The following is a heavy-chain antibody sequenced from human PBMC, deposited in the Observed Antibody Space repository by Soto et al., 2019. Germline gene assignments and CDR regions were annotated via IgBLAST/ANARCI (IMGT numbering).Heavy chain of an antibody. CDR2: IKQEGSEK. V-gene: IGHV3-7*01. D-gene: IGHD6-13*01. J-gene: IGHJ6*02. CDR3: ARIASAGRGWDV. Sequence: EVQLVESGGGLVQPGGSLRLSCAASGFTFSRYWMSWVRQAPVKGLGWVGNIKQEGSEKTYADFMEGRFTISRDNAENSLYLQMNSLRAEGTAVYYCARIASAGRGWDVWGQGTTVVVSS. CDR1: GFTFSRYW.